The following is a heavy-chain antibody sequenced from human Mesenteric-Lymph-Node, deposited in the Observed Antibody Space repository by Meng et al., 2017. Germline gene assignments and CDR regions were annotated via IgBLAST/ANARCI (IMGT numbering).Heavy chain of an antibody. CDR3: AANRDGFDP. CDR2: MYYSGTT. J-gene: IGHJ5*02. Sequence: QGQLQESDTGLVEPSQPLSLPCTGSGGSMSSGNYYWSWIRQHPGKGLEWIGHMYYSGTTYYNPSLKSRVTISVDTSQNQFSLKLSSVTAADTAVYYCAANRDGFDPWGQGTLVTVSS. CDR1: GGSMSSGNYY. V-gene: IGHV4-31*03.